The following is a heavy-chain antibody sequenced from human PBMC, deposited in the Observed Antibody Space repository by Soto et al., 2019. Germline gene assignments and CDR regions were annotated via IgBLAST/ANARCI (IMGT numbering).Heavy chain of an antibody. CDR2: INAGNGNT. J-gene: IGHJ4*02. CDR1: GYTFTSYA. D-gene: IGHD3-9*01. CDR3: ARSFARDILTGYVIDY. V-gene: IGHV1-3*01. Sequence: ASVKVSCKASGYTFTSYAMHWVRQAPGQRLEWMGWINAGNGNTKYSQKFQGRVAITRDTSASTAYMELSSLRSEDTAVYYCARSFARDILTGYVIDYWGQGTLVTVSS.